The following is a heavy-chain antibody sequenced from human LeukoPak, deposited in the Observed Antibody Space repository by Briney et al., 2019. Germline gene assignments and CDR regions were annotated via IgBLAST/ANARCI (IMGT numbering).Heavy chain of an antibody. CDR1: GFTFSSYG. CDR2: IWYDGSNK. J-gene: IGHJ4*02. D-gene: IGHD3-10*01. CDR3: ARDPGMVRGLSFDY. V-gene: IGHV3-33*01. Sequence: GGSLRLSCAASGFTFSSYGMLWVRQAPGKGLEWVAVIWYDGSNKYYADSVKGRFTISRDNSKNTLYLQMNSLRAEDTAVYYCARDPGMVRGLSFDYWGQGTLVTVSS.